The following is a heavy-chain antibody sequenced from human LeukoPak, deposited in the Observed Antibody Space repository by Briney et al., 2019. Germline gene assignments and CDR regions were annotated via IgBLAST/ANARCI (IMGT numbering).Heavy chain of an antibody. CDR2: ISWNSGSI. D-gene: IGHD5-12*01. Sequence: GGSLRLSCAASGFTFDNYAIHWVRQAPGKGLEWVSGISWNSGSIDYADSVKGRFTISRDNAKNSLYLQMNSLRPEDTALYYCARGRLRSDYCFDSWGQGTLVTVSS. CDR1: GFTFDNYA. CDR3: ARGRLRSDYCFDS. V-gene: IGHV3-9*01. J-gene: IGHJ4*02.